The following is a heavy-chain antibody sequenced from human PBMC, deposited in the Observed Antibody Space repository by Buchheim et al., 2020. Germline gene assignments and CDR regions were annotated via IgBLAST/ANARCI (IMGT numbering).Heavy chain of an antibody. D-gene: IGHD3-16*02. CDR2: IYYSGPT. V-gene: IGHV4-30-4*01. Sequence: QVQLQESGPGLVKPSQTLSLTCTVSGASISTGDYYWSWIRQPPGKGLEWIGYIYYSGPTYYNPSLKSRVTISVDTSKNEFSLKLSSVTAADTAVYYCARGYNYVRGSYRYFDYWGQGTL. CDR3: ARGYNYVRGSYRYFDY. CDR1: GASISTGDYY. J-gene: IGHJ4*02.